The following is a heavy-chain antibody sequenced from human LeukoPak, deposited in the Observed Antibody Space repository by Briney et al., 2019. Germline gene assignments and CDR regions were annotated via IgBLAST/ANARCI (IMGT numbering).Heavy chain of an antibody. V-gene: IGHV4-34*01. CDR1: GGSFSGYY. CDR3: ARGTGWLMVYARVNYFDY. CDR2: INHSGST. J-gene: IGHJ4*02. D-gene: IGHD2-8*01. Sequence: PSETLSLTCAVYGGSFSGYYWSWIRQPPGKGLEWIGEINHSGSTNYNPSLKSRVTISVDTSKNQFSLKLSSVTAADTAVYYCARGTGWLMVYARVNYFDYWGQGTLVTVSS.